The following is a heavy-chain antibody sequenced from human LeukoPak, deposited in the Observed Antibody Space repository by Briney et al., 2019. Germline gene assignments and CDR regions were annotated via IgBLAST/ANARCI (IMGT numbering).Heavy chain of an antibody. CDR3: TMGVELLPY. Sequence: GGSLRLSCAASGFTFSSSWMSWVRRAPGKRLEWVANIKADGSEKHYVDSVKGRFTISRDNAKTSLYLQMNSLRVEDTAVYYCTMGVELLPYWGQGTLVTVSS. CDR1: GFTFSSSW. J-gene: IGHJ4*02. D-gene: IGHD1-26*01. CDR2: IKADGSEK. V-gene: IGHV3-7*01.